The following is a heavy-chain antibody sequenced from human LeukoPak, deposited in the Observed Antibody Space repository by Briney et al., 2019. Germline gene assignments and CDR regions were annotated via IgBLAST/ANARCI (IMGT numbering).Heavy chain of an antibody. CDR3: AKDSYSGSSDY. Sequence: PGGSLRLSCAASGFTFSDYYMSWIRQAPGKGLEWVSYISSSGSTIYYADSVKGRFTISRDNSKNTLYLQMNSLRAEDTAVYYCAKDSYSGSSDYWGQGTLVTVSS. CDR2: ISSSGSTI. D-gene: IGHD1-26*01. V-gene: IGHV3-11*01. J-gene: IGHJ4*02. CDR1: GFTFSDYY.